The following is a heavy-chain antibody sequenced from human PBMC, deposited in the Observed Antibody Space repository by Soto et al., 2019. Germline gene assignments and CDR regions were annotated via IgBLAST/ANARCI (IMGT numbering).Heavy chain of an antibody. D-gene: IGHD6-13*01. CDR1: GGSFSGYY. V-gene: IGHV4-34*01. J-gene: IGHJ3*02. Sequence: SETLSLTCAVYGGSFSGYYWSWIRQPPGKGLEWIGEINHSGSTNYNPSLKSRVTISVDTSKNQFSLKLSSVTAADTAVYYCARGHSWYGRDAFDIWGQGTMVTVSS. CDR3: ARGHSWYGRDAFDI. CDR2: INHSGST.